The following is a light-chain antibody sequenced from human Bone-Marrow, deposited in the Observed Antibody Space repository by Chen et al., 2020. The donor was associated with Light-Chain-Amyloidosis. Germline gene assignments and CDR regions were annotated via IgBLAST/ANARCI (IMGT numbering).Light chain of an antibody. CDR2: DVS. V-gene: IGLV2-14*03. CDR3: ASYTSAATWV. J-gene: IGLJ3*02. Sequence: QSALTQPASVSGSPGQSITFSCTGTSSDVGGYNYVSWYQQHPGKAPKLIIYDVSDRPSGVSDRFSGSKSGNTVSLTISGLQAEDEADYYCASYTSAATWVFGGGTKLTVL. CDR1: SSDVGGYNY.